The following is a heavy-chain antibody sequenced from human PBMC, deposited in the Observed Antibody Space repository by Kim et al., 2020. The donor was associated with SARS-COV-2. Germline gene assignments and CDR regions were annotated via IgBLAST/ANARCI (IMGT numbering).Heavy chain of an antibody. Sequence: GGSLRLSCAASGFTFSSYAMNWVRQAPGKGLEWVSAICGSGSSTYYADSVKGRFTISRDNAKNSPYLQMNSLRAEDTAVYYCARGNVLLWFGEPHYAFDIWGQGTMVTVSS. V-gene: IGHV3-23*01. CDR1: GFTFSSYA. J-gene: IGHJ3*02. CDR2: ICGSGSST. D-gene: IGHD3-10*01. CDR3: ARGNVLLWFGEPHYAFDI.